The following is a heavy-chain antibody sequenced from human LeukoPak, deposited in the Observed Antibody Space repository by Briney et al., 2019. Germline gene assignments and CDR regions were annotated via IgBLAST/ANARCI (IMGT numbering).Heavy chain of an antibody. CDR1: GGSLSNYY. CDR3: TRAHGYGLIDY. Sequence: SETLSLTCTVSGGSLSNYYWGWIRQAPGKGLEGIGSIYYSGNTYYNSSRKSRVTISLDTSKNQFSLTLFSVTAADTAMYYCTRAHGYGLIDYWGQGTLVTVSS. J-gene: IGHJ4*02. D-gene: IGHD3-10*01. CDR2: IYYSGNT. V-gene: IGHV4-39*07.